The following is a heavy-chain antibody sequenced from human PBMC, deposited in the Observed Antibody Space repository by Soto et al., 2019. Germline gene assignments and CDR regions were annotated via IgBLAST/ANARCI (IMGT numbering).Heavy chain of an antibody. CDR3: ARLHNYHYALDV. CDR1: GYTFTGYY. CDR2: INPNSGGT. Sequence: ASVKVSCKASGYTFTGYYMHWVRQAPGQGLEWMGWINPNSGGTNYAQKFQGRFTITRDNSKNTLYLQMGSLRAEDMDVYYCARLHNYHYALDVWGQGTTVTVSS. V-gene: IGHV1-2*02. J-gene: IGHJ6*02. D-gene: IGHD4-4*01.